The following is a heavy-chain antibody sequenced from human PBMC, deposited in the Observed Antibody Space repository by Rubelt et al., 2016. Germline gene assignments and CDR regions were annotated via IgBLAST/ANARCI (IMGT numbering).Heavy chain of an antibody. D-gene: IGHD2-2*01. V-gene: IGHV1-69*10. CDR2: IIPILGIA. J-gene: IGHJ6*02. Sequence: GGIIPILGIANYAQKFQGRVTITADKSTSTAYMELRSLRSDDTAVYYCAVYQLPDYYYYGMDVWGQGTTVTVSS. CDR3: AVYQLPDYYYYGMDV.